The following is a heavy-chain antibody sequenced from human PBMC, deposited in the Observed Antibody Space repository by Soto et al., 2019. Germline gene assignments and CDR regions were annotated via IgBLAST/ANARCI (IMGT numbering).Heavy chain of an antibody. J-gene: IGHJ6*02. CDR2: ISPSTSHI. D-gene: IGHD2-15*01. CDR1: GFTFSSCT. CDR3: SGCSGGACHQNYGMDV. V-gene: IGHV3-21*01. Sequence: EVHLVESGGGLVKPGGSLRLSCAVSGFTFSSCTMNWVRQAPGKALEWVSSISPSTSHIYYADSVKGRFTISRDNAKNSLFLQMNILRAEDTAVYYCSGCSGGACHQNYGMDVWGQGTTVTVSS.